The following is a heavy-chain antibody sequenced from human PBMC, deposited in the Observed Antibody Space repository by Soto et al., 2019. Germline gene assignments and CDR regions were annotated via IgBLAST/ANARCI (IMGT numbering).Heavy chain of an antibody. D-gene: IGHD3-3*01. CDR1: GLTFSSYA. CDR2: ISYDGSNK. CDR3: ARDQETYYDFWSGYYSY. V-gene: IGHV3-30-3*01. Sequence: PGGSLRLSCAASGLTFSSYAMHWVRQAPGKGLEWVAVISYDGSNKYYADSVKGRFTISRDNSKNTLYLQMNSLRAEDTAVYYCARDQETYYDFWSGYYSYWGQGTLVTVSS. J-gene: IGHJ4*02.